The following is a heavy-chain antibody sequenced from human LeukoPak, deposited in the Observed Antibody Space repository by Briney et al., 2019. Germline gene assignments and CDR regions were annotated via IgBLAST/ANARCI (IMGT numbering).Heavy chain of an antibody. CDR1: GGSFSGYY. D-gene: IGHD3-10*01. CDR2: INHSGST. J-gene: IGHJ3*02. Sequence: SETLSLTCAVYGGSFSGYYWSWIRQPPGKGLEWIGEINHSGSTNYNPSLTSRVTISVDTSKNQFSLKLSSVTAADTAVYYCARGRGSFGSSGAFDIWGQGTMVTVSS. CDR3: ARGRGSFGSSGAFDI. V-gene: IGHV4-34*01.